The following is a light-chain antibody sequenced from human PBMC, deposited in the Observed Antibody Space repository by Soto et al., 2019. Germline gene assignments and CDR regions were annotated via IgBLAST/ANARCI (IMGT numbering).Light chain of an antibody. CDR2: AAS. V-gene: IGKV1-39*01. J-gene: IGKJ3*01. Sequence: DIQMTQSTSSLSASVGDRVTITCRASQSISRYLNWYQQKPGKAPKLLIYAASSLQSGVPSRFSGSGSGTDFTLTISSLQPEDFATYYCQESYSTPLFTFGPGTKVDIK. CDR3: QESYSTPLFT. CDR1: QSISRY.